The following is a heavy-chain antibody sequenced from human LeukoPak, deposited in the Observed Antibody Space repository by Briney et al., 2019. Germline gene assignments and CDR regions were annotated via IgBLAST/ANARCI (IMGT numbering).Heavy chain of an antibody. CDR1: GYSFKNYW. Sequence: GESLKISCKGSGYSFKNYWIAWVRQMPGKGLEWMGIIYPGDSNTRYNPSFQGQVTISADKSISTAYLQWSSLKASDTAEHYCARQGFVASYGVDVWGQGTTVTVSS. CDR2: IYPGDSNT. J-gene: IGHJ6*02. CDR3: ARQGFVASYGVDV. V-gene: IGHV5-51*01.